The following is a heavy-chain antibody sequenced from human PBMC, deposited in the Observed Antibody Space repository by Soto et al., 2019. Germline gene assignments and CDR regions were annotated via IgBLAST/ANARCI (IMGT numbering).Heavy chain of an antibody. CDR1: GFTFSSYS. CDR3: ASLGVINVDTAITKDPL. Sequence: PGGSLRLSCAASGFTFSSYSMNWVRQAPGKGLEWVSSISSSSSYIYYADSVKGRFTISRDNAKNSLYLQMNSLRAEDTAVYYCASLGVINVDTAITKDPLWGQGTLVTVSS. D-gene: IGHD5-18*01. V-gene: IGHV3-21*04. J-gene: IGHJ4*02. CDR2: ISSSSSYI.